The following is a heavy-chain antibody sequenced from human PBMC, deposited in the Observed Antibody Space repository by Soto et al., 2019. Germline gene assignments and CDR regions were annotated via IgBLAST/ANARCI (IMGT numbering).Heavy chain of an antibody. Sequence: GESLKISCTASGFTVSSNYMNWVRQAPGKGLEWVSSISSSSSYIYYADSVKGRFTISRDNAKNSLYLQMNSLRAEDTAVYYCARDLGYPDPWGQGTLVTVSS. CDR3: ARDLGYPDP. CDR1: GFTVSSNY. J-gene: IGHJ5*02. D-gene: IGHD1-1*01. V-gene: IGHV3-21*01. CDR2: ISSSSSYI.